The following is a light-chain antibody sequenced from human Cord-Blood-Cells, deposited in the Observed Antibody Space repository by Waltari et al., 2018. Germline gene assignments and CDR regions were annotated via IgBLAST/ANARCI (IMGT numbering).Light chain of an antibody. CDR1: SSYVGGYNY. Sequence: QSALTQPASVSGSPGQSITISCTGTSSYVGGYNYVSWYQQPPGKAPKLMIYDVSKRPSGVSNRFSGSKSGNTASLTISGLQAEDEADYYCSSYTSSSTSHWVFGGGTKLTVL. V-gene: IGLV2-14*01. CDR3: SSYTSSSTSHWV. J-gene: IGLJ3*02. CDR2: DVS.